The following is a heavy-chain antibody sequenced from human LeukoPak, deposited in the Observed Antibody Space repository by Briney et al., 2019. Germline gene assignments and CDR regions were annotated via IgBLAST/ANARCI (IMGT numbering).Heavy chain of an antibody. V-gene: IGHV5-51*01. J-gene: IGHJ4*02. Sequence: GESLKISCKGSGYKFTNYWIAWVRQMPGQGLEWMGIIYPGDSDTRYSPSFQGQVTISADKSISTAYLQWSSLKASDTAMYYCALLQGGSGWYTGYFDYWGQGTLVTVSS. CDR2: IYPGDSDT. CDR1: GYKFTNYW. D-gene: IGHD6-19*01. CDR3: ALLQGGSGWYTGYFDY.